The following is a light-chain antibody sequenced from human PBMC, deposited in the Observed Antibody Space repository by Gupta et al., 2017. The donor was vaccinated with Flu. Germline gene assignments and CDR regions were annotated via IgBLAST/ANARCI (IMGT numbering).Light chain of an antibody. Sequence: TTSDVGNYDYVSWYQQHPGKAPKLMIYGVTERPSGVPDRFSGSKSGNTASLTISGLQAEDEAFYYCCSYAGTSTFVFGGGTRLTVL. V-gene: IGLV2-11*01. CDR2: GVT. J-gene: IGLJ2*01. CDR3: CSYAGTSTFV. CDR1: TSDVGNYDY.